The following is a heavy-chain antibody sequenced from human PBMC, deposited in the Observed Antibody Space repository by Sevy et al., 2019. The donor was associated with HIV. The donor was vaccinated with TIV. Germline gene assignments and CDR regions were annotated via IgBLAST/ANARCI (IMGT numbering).Heavy chain of an antibody. CDR3: ASDRYCSGGSCYSRPYYYYYGMDV. D-gene: IGHD2-15*01. Sequence: ETLSLTCAVYGGSFSGYYWSRIRQPPGKGLEWIGEINHSGSTNYNPSLKSRVTISVDTSKNQFSLKLSSVTAADTAVYYCASDRYCSGGSCYSRPYYYYYGMDVWGQGTTVTVSS. CDR1: GGSFSGYY. V-gene: IGHV4-34*01. CDR2: INHSGST. J-gene: IGHJ6*02.